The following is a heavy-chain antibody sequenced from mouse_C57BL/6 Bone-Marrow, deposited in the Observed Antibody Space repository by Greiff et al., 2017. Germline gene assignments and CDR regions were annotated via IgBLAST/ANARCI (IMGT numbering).Heavy chain of an antibody. Sequence: QVQLQHSGPELVQPGASVKLSCKASGYTFTSYDINWVKQRPGQGLEWIGWIYPRDGSTKYNEKFKGKATLTVDTSSSTAYMELHSLTSEDAAVYFCALRSWLAYWGQGTLVTVSA. D-gene: IGHD1-1*01. CDR3: ALRSWLAY. CDR1: GYTFTSYD. CDR2: IYPRDGST. J-gene: IGHJ3*01. V-gene: IGHV1-85*01.